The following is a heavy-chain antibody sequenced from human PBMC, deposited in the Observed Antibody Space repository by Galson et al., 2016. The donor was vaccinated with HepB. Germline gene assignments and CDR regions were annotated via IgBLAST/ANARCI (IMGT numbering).Heavy chain of an antibody. CDR2: IDSSSTYM. Sequence: SLRLSCAASGFTFNTFIMNWVRQAPGKGLEWVSSIDSSSTYMYYADSVKGRFTISRDNSKNTLYLQMSSLISEDTAVYFCVKGFYGVTGTVHFDHWGQGTPVTVSS. CDR3: VKGFYGVTGTVHFDH. V-gene: IGHV3-21*01. D-gene: IGHD1-1*01. CDR1: GFTFNTFI. J-gene: IGHJ4*02.